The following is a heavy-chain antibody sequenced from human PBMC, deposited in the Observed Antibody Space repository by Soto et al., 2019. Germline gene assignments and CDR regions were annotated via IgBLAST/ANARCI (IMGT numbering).Heavy chain of an antibody. CDR3: ARGWGQGFDFWSGYYTEFDY. D-gene: IGHD3-3*01. CDR1: GYNFTGYY. V-gene: IGHV1-2*04. J-gene: IGHJ4*02. CDR2: INPNSGGT. Sequence: ASVKVSCKASGYNFTGYYMHWVRQAPGQGLEWMGCINPNSGGTNYAQKFQGWVTMTRDTSISTAYMELSRLRSDDTAVYYCARGWGQGFDFWSGYYTEFDYWGQGTLVTVSS.